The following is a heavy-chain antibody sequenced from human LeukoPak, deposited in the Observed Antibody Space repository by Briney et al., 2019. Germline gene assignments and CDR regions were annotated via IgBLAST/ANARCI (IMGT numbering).Heavy chain of an antibody. Sequence: SETLSLTCTVSGDSISSDDYYWSWIRQPPGKGLEWIGYIYNSGSTYYNPSLKSRVTISVDTSKNQVSLKLNSVTAADTAVYYCARSRTEYFQHWGQGTLVTVSS. CDR2: IYNSGST. CDR3: ARSRTEYFQH. J-gene: IGHJ1*01. V-gene: IGHV4-30-4*01. CDR1: GDSISSDDYY.